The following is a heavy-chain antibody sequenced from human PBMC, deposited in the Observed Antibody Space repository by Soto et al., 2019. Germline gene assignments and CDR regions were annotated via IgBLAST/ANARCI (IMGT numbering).Heavy chain of an antibody. D-gene: IGHD3-10*01. CDR1: GGPFGDNP. CDR3: ARDLDYYGSGNYYNRIDY. CDR2: IIPLFGTA. Sequence: QVQLVQSGAEVKKPGSSVKVSGKVSGGPFGDNPVSWVRQAPGQGLEWLGGIIPLFGTANYAQKFQGRVTITADESTTTAYMELSSLRTEDTAVYYCARDLDYYGSGNYYNRIDYWGQGTLVTVSS. J-gene: IGHJ4*02. V-gene: IGHV1-69*01.